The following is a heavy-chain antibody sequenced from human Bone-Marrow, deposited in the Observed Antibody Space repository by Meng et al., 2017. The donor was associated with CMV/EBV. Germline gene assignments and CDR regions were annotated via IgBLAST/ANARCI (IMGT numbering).Heavy chain of an antibody. V-gene: IGHV3-21*01. Sequence: GESLKISCAASGFTFSSYSMNWVRQAPGKGLEWVSSISSSSSYIYYADSVKGRFTISRDNAKNSLYLQMNSLRAEDTAVYYCARVDPVGSGGDSFDCWGQGTLVTVSS. J-gene: IGHJ4*02. CDR2: ISSSSSYI. D-gene: IGHD2-15*01. CDR1: GFTFSSYS. CDR3: ARVDPVGSGGDSFDC.